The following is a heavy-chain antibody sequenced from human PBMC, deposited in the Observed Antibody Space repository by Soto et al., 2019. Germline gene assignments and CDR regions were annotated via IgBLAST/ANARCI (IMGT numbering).Heavy chain of an antibody. CDR3: AKGGHSSSWGLGY. J-gene: IGHJ4*02. CDR2: ISWDGGST. D-gene: IGHD6-6*01. Sequence: EVQLVESGGVVVQPGGSLRLSCAASGFTFDEYAMHWVRQAPGKGLEWVSLISWDGGSTYYADSVKGRFTISRDSSKNSLYLQMNSLRAEDTALYYCAKGGHSSSWGLGYWGQGTLVTVSS. V-gene: IGHV3-43D*04. CDR1: GFTFDEYA.